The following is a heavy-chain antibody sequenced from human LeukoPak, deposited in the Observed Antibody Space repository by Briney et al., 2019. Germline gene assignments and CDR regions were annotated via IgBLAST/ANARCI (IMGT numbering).Heavy chain of an antibody. J-gene: IGHJ4*02. Sequence: SETLSLTCTVSGGSVSSGNYFWTWIRQPPGKGLEWLGYIFYTGSTNYNPSLKSRVTISLDTTKNQFSLKLNSVTAADTAAYCCASTLAARRGTSFDYWGQGTLVTVSS. V-gene: IGHV4-61*01. CDR2: IFYTGST. CDR1: GGSVSSGNYF. D-gene: IGHD6-6*01. CDR3: ASTLAARRGTSFDY.